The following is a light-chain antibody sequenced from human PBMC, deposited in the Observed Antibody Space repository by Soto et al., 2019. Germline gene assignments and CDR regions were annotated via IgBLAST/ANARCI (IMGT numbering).Light chain of an antibody. Sequence: EIVSTQSPATLSLSPGERATLSCRASQTVRDRYLAWYQQKPGQAPSLLIYDTSTRATDIPDRFSGSGSGTDFALTISRVEPEDFAVYFCQQYGSSPGTFGQGTKVDIK. V-gene: IGKV3-20*01. J-gene: IGKJ1*01. CDR1: QTVRDRY. CDR2: DTS. CDR3: QQYGSSPGT.